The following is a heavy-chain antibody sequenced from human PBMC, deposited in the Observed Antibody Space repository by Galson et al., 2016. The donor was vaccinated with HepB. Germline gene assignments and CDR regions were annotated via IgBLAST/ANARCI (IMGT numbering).Heavy chain of an antibody. J-gene: IGHJ4*02. V-gene: IGHV3-30*18. Sequence: SLRLSCAASGFSFSSLGMNWVRQAPDKGLEWLAFISYDGNSQLYVDSVKGRFTISRDNSKKTLFLQMNNLIPEDTAVYYCAKSPPLNYYDDSGPYSYLESWGWGTLVTVS. CDR3: AKSPPLNYYDDSGPYSYLES. CDR2: ISYDGNSQ. CDR1: GFSFSSLG. D-gene: IGHD3-22*01.